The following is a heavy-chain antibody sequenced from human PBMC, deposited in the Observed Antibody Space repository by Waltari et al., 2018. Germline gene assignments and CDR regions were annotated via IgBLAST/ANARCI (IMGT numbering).Heavy chain of an antibody. CDR2: IYWADDK. D-gene: IGHD3-9*01. J-gene: IGHJ4*02. V-gene: IGHV2-5*02. Sequence: QITLKESGPTLVKPTQTLTLTCTFSGFSLSTSGVGVGWLRQPPGKALEWLARIYWADDKRYSPALKSSLTIAKDTSKNQVVLTRTNMDPVVTATYFCAHTRYSLTGYEYYFDCWGQGTLVTGSS. CDR3: AHTRYSLTGYEYYFDC. CDR1: GFSLSTSGVG.